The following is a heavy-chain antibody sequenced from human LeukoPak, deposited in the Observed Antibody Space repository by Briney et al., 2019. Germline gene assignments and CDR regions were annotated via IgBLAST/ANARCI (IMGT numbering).Heavy chain of an antibody. CDR1: GVTFNTFA. CDR3: ARVSTGFNYGSEFDY. D-gene: IGHD5-18*01. V-gene: IGHV1-69*11. CDR2: IVPMLGPA. J-gene: IGHJ4*02. Sequence: EASVKVSCKASGVTFNTFAVAWVRQAPGQGLEWMGIIVPMLGPANSAQRFRGRVTITADQSTSTAYMELSSLRSKDTAVYYCARVSTGFNYGSEFDYWGQGTLVTVTS.